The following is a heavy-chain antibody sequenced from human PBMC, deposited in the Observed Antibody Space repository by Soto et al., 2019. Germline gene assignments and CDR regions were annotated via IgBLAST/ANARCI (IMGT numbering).Heavy chain of an antibody. Sequence: SVKCYFKASGGGMSIYASGWVRQAHGQWLEWMGGIIPIFGTANYAQKFQGRVTITADKSTSTAYMELRSLRSEDTAVYYCARGGSSYYDSSGYSHFDYWGQGTLVTV. CDR2: IIPIFGTA. V-gene: IGHV1-69*06. CDR3: ARGGSSYYDSSGYSHFDY. CDR1: GGGMSIYA. J-gene: IGHJ4*02. D-gene: IGHD3-22*01.